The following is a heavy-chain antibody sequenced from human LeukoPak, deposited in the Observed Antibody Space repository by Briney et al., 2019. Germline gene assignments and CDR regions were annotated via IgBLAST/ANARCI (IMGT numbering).Heavy chain of an antibody. Sequence: AGGSLRLSCAASGFTFNSYGMFWVRQAPGKGLEWVAFIWPDGSNKLYADSVKGRFTISRDNSKNTLYLQMNSLRAEDTAVYYCARGDYYDSSGYSQYFQHWGQGTLVTVSS. CDR1: GFTFNSYG. CDR3: ARGDYYDSSGYSQYFQH. D-gene: IGHD3-22*01. J-gene: IGHJ1*01. V-gene: IGHV3-33*01. CDR2: IWPDGSNK.